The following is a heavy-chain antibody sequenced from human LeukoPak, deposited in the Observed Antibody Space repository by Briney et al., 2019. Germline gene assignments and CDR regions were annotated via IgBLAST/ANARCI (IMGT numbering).Heavy chain of an antibody. D-gene: IGHD2-2*01. J-gene: IGHJ3*02. CDR3: ARQSCSSTSCPHRNVFDI. V-gene: IGHV4-59*01. Sequence: SETLSLTCTISGGSISSYYWSWIRQPPGKGLEWIGYIYYSGSTTYNPSLKSRVTISVDTSKNQFSLKLSSVTAADTAVYYCARQSCSSTSCPHRNVFDIWGQGTMVTVSS. CDR1: GGSISSYY. CDR2: IYYSGST.